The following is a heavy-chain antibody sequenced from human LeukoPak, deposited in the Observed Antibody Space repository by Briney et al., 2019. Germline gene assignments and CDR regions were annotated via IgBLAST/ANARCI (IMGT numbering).Heavy chain of an antibody. CDR1: GYTFTSYG. Sequence: ASVKVSCKASGYTFTSYGISWVRQAPGQGLEWMGWISAYNGNTNYAQKLQGRVTVTTDTSTSTAYMELRSLRSDDTAVYYCARDESHYSLDYWGQRTLVTVSS. V-gene: IGHV1-18*01. D-gene: IGHD2-21*01. J-gene: IGHJ4*02. CDR3: ARDESHYSLDY. CDR2: ISAYNGNT.